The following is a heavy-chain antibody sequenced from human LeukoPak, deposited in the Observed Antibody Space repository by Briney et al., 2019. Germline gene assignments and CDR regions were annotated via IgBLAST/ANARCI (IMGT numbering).Heavy chain of an antibody. Sequence: ASVKVSCKASGYTFTGYYMHWVRQAPGQGLEWMGWINPNSGGTNYAQKFQGRVTMTRDTSISTAYMELSSLRAEDTAVYYCARAPGYGAAYYFDYWGQGTLVTVSS. CDR3: ARAPGYGAAYYFDY. D-gene: IGHD1-1*01. V-gene: IGHV1-2*02. J-gene: IGHJ4*02. CDR1: GYTFTGYY. CDR2: INPNSGGT.